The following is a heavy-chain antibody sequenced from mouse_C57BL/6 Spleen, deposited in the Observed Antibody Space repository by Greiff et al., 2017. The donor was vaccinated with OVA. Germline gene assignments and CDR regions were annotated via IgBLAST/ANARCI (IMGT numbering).Heavy chain of an antibody. CDR2: ISSGGSYT. V-gene: IGHV5-6*02. CDR3: ARHGSSSFAY. D-gene: IGHD1-1*01. J-gene: IGHJ3*01. Sequence: DVKLQESGGDLVKPGGSLKLSCAASGFTFSSYGMSWVRQTPDKRLEWVATISSGGSYTYYPDSVKGRFTISRDNAKNTLYLQMSSLKSEDTAMYYCARHGSSSFAYWGQGTLVTVSA. CDR1: GFTFSSYG.